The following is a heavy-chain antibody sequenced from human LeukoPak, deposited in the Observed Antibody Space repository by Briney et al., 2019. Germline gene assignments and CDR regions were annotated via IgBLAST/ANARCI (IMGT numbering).Heavy chain of an antibody. CDR2: ISGSRNYI. CDR1: GFTFSSYS. J-gene: IGHJ4*02. Sequence: GGSLRLSCAASGFTFSSYSMNWVRQAPGKGLEWVSSISGSRNYIYYADSVKGRFTISRDNSKNTLYLQMNSLRAGDTAAYYCAKDGVELASLEWLFLDYWGQGTLVTVSS. D-gene: IGHD3-3*01. CDR3: AKDGVELASLEWLFLDY. V-gene: IGHV3-21*01.